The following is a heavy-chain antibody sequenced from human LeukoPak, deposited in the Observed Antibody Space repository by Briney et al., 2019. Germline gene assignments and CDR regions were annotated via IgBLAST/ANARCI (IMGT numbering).Heavy chain of an antibody. V-gene: IGHV3-66*04. Sequence: GGSLRLSRAASGFTVSSNYMSWVRQAPGKGLEWVSVIYSGGSTYYADSVKGRFTISRDNSKNTLYLQMNTLRAEDTAVYFCARLMVRGVNWFDLWGQGTLVTVSS. J-gene: IGHJ5*02. CDR2: IYSGGST. CDR1: GFTVSSNY. D-gene: IGHD3-10*01. CDR3: ARLMVRGVNWFDL.